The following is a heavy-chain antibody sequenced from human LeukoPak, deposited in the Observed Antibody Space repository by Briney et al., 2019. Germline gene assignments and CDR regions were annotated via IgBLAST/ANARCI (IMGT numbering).Heavy chain of an antibody. Sequence: SETLSLTCTVSGGSISSYYWSWIRQPPGKGLEWIGYIYYSGSTNYNPSLKSRVTISVDTSKNQFSLKLSSVTAADTAVYYCARGDYGSYQDWGQGTLVTVSS. CDR3: ARGDYGSYQD. CDR2: IYYSGST. J-gene: IGHJ4*02. V-gene: IGHV4-59*01. CDR1: GGSISSYY. D-gene: IGHD1-26*01.